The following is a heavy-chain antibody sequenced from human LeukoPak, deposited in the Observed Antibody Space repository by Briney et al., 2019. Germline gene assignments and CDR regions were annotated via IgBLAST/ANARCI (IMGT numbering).Heavy chain of an antibody. CDR2: IYTSGSI. CDR3: ARKQWLAPWGY. V-gene: IGHV4-4*07. Sequence: SETLSLTCTVSGDSISSYYWSWFRQPAGKALEWIGLIYTSGSINYNPSLKSRVTMSLDTSKNQFSLKLSSVTAADTAVYYCARKQWLAPWGYWGQGTLVTVSS. CDR1: GDSISSYY. J-gene: IGHJ4*02. D-gene: IGHD6-19*01.